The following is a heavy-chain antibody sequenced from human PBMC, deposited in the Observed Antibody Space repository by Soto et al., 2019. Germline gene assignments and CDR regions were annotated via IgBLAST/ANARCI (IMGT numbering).Heavy chain of an antibody. Sequence: EVELLESGGGLVQPGGSLRLSCSASGFNFNNYAMNWVRQAPGKGLEWVSVLSGSGGTTYYSDAESGRFIICRDHSKKMLVLQMKSLRSDDTAMYYCAKSLNFVGVKANFDQWGQGPLVTVSS. CDR1: GFNFNNYA. V-gene: IGHV3-23*01. D-gene: IGHD1-7*01. J-gene: IGHJ4*02. CDR3: AKSLNFVGVKANFDQ. CDR2: LSGSGGTT.